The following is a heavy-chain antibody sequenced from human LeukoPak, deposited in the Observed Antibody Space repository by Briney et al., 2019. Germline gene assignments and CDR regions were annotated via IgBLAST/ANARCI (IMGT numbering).Heavy chain of an antibody. D-gene: IGHD5-12*01. Sequence: AGSLRLSCAASGFTFSSYSMNWVRQAPGKGLEWVSSISSSSSYIYYADSVKGRFTISRDNAKNSLYLQMNSLRAEDTAVYYCAKDLGYSGYAPDAFDIWGQGTMVTVSS. CDR3: AKDLGYSGYAPDAFDI. J-gene: IGHJ3*02. V-gene: IGHV3-21*04. CDR2: ISSSSSYI. CDR1: GFTFSSYS.